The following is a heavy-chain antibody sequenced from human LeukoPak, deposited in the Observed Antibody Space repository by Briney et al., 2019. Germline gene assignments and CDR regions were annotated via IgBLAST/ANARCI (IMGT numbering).Heavy chain of an antibody. D-gene: IGHD7-27*01. V-gene: IGHV3-23*01. CDR3: MKGGWGSPFDY. J-gene: IGHJ4*02. CDR1: GFPFKSYP. Sequence: GGSLRLSCAASGFPFKSYPMTWVRQAPGKGLEWVSAVGDNGGGAFYADSVKGRFSISKDIFSDTLYLQMDSLTAADTAVYYCMKGGWGSPFDYWGQGTLVTVSS. CDR2: VGDNGGGA.